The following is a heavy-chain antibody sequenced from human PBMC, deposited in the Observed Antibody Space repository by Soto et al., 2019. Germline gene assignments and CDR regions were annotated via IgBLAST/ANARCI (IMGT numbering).Heavy chain of an antibody. D-gene: IGHD3-10*02. V-gene: IGHV3-21*01. Sequence: DVQLVESGGGLVKPGGSLRLSCAASGFTFSIYSMTWVRQAPGKGLEWVASIDSSSNYIYYADSMRGRFTISRDNAKNSVFLEMNSLRADYTAVYYCAGEAYFYGRSDVYDIWGQGTMVTVSS. J-gene: IGHJ3*02. CDR1: GFTFSIYS. CDR2: IDSSSNYI. CDR3: AGEAYFYGRSDVYDI.